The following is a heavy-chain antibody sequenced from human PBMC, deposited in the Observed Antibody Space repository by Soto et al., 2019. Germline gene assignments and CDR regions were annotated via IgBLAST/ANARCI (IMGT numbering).Heavy chain of an antibody. J-gene: IGHJ6*02. D-gene: IGHD3-22*01. CDR3: AKWDDRQKSAYFHMYV. Sequence: SLRLSCTASGFIFWNFGMHWVRQAPGKGLEWVAVITHDAGRKYYSDSVKGRFTISRDDSKNTLYLQMNSLRSEDSAVYYCAKWDDRQKSAYFHMYVWGQGTTVTVSS. CDR2: ITHDAGRK. CDR1: GFIFWNFG. V-gene: IGHV3-30*18.